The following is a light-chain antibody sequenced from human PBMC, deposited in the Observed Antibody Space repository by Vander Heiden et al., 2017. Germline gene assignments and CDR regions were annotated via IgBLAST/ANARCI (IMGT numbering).Light chain of an antibody. J-gene: IGLJ2*01. CDR1: ALPKQY. V-gene: IGLV3-25*03. Sequence: SYELTQPPSVSVSPGQTARIPCSGAALPKQYAYWYQQKPGQAPVLVIYKDSERPSGIPDRFSGSSSGTTVTLTISGVQAEDEADYYCQSADSSGTYEVFGGGTKLTVL. CDR3: QSADSSGTYEV. CDR2: KDS.